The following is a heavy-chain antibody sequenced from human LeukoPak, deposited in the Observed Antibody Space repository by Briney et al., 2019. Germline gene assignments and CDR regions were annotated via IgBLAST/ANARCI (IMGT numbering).Heavy chain of an antibody. CDR1: GFTFSDYY. CDR2: ISSSSSNI. D-gene: IGHD3-9*01. J-gene: IGHJ6*02. Sequence: PGGSLRLFCAASGFTFSDYYMSWLRQAPGKGLEWVSYISSSSSNIYYADSVKGRFTISRDNPKNSLYLQMNSLRADDTAVYYCARESLLRYSAWVPSGYGMDVWGQGTTVTVSS. CDR3: ARESLLRYSAWVPSGYGMDV. V-gene: IGHV3-11*01.